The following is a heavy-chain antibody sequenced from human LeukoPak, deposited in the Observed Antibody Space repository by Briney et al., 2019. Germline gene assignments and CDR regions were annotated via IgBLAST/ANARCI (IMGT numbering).Heavy chain of an antibody. V-gene: IGHV1-8*01. CDR2: TNPNSGNT. Sequence: ASVKVSCKASGYTFTSYDINWVRQATGQGLEWMGWTNPNSGNTGYAQKFQGRVTMTRNTSISTAYMELSSLRSEDTAVYYCARGRRSSWTFDPWGQGTLVTVSS. D-gene: IGHD6-13*01. J-gene: IGHJ5*02. CDR1: GYTFTSYD. CDR3: ARGRRSSWTFDP.